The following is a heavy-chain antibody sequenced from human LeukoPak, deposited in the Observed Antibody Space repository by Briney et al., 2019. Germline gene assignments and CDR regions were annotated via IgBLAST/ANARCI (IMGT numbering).Heavy chain of an antibody. D-gene: IGHD3-10*01. Sequence: SETLSLTCTVSGGSISSSSYYWGWIRHPPGKGLEWVGSIYFSGSSYYNPSLKSRVTISVDTSKNQFSLKLSSVTAADTAVYYCARDGDGYFDYWGQGTLVTVSS. J-gene: IGHJ4*02. V-gene: IGHV4-39*07. CDR1: GGSISSSSYY. CDR3: ARDGDGYFDY. CDR2: IYFSGSS.